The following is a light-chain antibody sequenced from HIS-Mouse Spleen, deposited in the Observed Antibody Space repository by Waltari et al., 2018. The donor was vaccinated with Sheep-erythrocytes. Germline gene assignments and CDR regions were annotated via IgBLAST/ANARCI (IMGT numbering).Light chain of an antibody. V-gene: IGLV2-23*01. CDR1: SSDVGSYNL. CDR3: CSYAGSSTPWV. CDR2: EGS. J-gene: IGLJ3*02. Sequence: QSALTQPASVSGSPGQSITISCTGTSSDVGSYNLVSWYQQHPGKAPKLMIYEGSKRPSGVSNRLYGSKSGNTASLTISGLQAEDEADYYCCSYAGSSTPWVFGGGTKLTVL.